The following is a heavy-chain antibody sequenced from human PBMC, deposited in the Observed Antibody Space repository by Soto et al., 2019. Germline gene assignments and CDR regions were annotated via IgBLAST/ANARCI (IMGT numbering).Heavy chain of an antibody. V-gene: IGHV4-59*01. D-gene: IGHD2-2*01. Sequence: QVQLQESGPGLVKPSETLSLTCTVSGGSISSYYWSWIRQPPGKGLEWIGYIYYSGSTNYNPSLKSRVTIAGDTSKNQFSLKLSSVTAADTAVYYCAREPTYCSSTSCYFDYWGQGTLVTVSS. CDR1: GGSISSYY. CDR2: IYYSGST. CDR3: AREPTYCSSTSCYFDY. J-gene: IGHJ4*02.